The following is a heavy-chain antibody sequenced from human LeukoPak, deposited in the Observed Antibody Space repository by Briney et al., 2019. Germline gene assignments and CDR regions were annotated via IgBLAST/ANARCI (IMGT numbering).Heavy chain of an antibody. Sequence: GGSLRLSCAASGFTFSSYAMSWVRQAPGKGLEWVAVIWYDGSNKYYADSVKGRFTISRDNSKNTLYLQMNSLRAEDTAVYYCARDRSYYYGMDVWGQGTTVTVSS. CDR1: GFTFSSYA. CDR2: IWYDGSNK. V-gene: IGHV3-33*08. CDR3: ARDRSYYYGMDV. J-gene: IGHJ6*02.